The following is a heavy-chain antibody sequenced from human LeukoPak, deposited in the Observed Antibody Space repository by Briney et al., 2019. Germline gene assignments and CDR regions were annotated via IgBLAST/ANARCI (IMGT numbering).Heavy chain of an antibody. D-gene: IGHD6-19*01. CDR2: ISGSGGST. Sequence: GRSLRLSCAASGLIFSTYAMNWVRQAPGKGLEWVSGISGSGGSTYYADSVKGRFSISRDDSKNTVYLQMNSLRAEDTAVYYCAKSPDVAGTGRFDYWGQGTLVTVSS. CDR1: GLIFSTYA. CDR3: AKSPDVAGTGRFDY. J-gene: IGHJ4*02. V-gene: IGHV3-23*01.